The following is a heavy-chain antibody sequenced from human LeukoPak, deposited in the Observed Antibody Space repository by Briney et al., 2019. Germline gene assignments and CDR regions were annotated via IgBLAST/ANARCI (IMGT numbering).Heavy chain of an antibody. CDR1: VYTFTSYG. D-gene: IGHD3-16*01. CDR3: ARVIRGKLAWADFDY. Sequence: GASVNVSCKASVYTFTSYGISWVRQAPGQGLEWRGGISAYNGNTNYAQKLQGRVTMTTDTSTSTAYMELRSLRSDDTAVYYCARVIRGKLAWADFDYWGQGTLVTVSS. J-gene: IGHJ4*02. V-gene: IGHV1-18*01. CDR2: ISAYNGNT.